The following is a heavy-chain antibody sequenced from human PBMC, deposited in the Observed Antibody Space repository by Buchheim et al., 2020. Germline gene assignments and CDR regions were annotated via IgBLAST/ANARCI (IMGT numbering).Heavy chain of an antibody. J-gene: IGHJ4*02. V-gene: IGHV3-72*01. Sequence: EVHLVESGGGLVQPGGSLRLSCAASGFIFSDYDMDWVRQAPGKGLEWVGRSSSSTAEYAASVKGRFTISRDDSRNSLYLEMNSLITEDTAVYYCARDRWGSYLNWGQGSL. CDR3: ARDRWGSYLN. CDR1: GFIFSDYD. CDR2: SSSSTA. D-gene: IGHD3-16*02.